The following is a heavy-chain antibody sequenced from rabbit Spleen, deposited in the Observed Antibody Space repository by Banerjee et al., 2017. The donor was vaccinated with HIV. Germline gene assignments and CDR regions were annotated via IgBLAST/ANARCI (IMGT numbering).Heavy chain of an antibody. V-gene: IGHV1S40*01. CDR1: GFSFSSSDY. CDR2: IAGSSSGFT. J-gene: IGHJ4*01. D-gene: IGHD1-1*01. CDR3: ARDLTDVIGWNFNL. Sequence: QSLEESGGDLVKPGASLTLTCTASGFSFSSSDYMCWVRQAPGKGLEWIACIAGSSSGFTYSATWAKGRFTCSKTTSTPVTLQMTSLTVADTASYFCARDLTDVIGWNFNLWGPGTLVTVS.